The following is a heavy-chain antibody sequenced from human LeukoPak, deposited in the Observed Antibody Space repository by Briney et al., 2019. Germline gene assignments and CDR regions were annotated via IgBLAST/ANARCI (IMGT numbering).Heavy chain of an antibody. V-gene: IGHV3-30-3*01. Sequence: PGGSLRLSCAASGFMFNNYAMHWVRQAPGKGLEWVAVISYEGSNIQYADSVKGRFTISRDNSKNTLYLQMNSLRPEDTAVYYCARNGPMTTVTKGKFDYWGQGTLVTVSS. CDR2: ISYEGSNI. CDR1: GFMFNNYA. J-gene: IGHJ4*02. CDR3: ARNGPMTTVTKGKFDY. D-gene: IGHD4-17*01.